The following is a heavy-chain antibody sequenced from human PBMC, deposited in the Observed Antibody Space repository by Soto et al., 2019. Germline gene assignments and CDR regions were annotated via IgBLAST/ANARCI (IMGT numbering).Heavy chain of an antibody. Sequence: EVQLLESGGGLVQPGGSLRLSCAASGFTFSSYAMSWVRQAPGKGLEWVSAISGSGGSTYYADSVKGRFTISRDNSKNTLYLKMTGLRAEDRAVYYCAKEARKSFFEGFDYWGQGTLVTVSS. V-gene: IGHV3-23*01. CDR1: GFTFSSYA. D-gene: IGHD3-3*02. J-gene: IGHJ4*02. CDR2: ISGSGGST. CDR3: AKEARKSFFEGFDY.